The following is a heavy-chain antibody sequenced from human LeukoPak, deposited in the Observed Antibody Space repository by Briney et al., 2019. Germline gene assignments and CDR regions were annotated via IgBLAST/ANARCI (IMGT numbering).Heavy chain of an antibody. V-gene: IGHV4-34*01. CDR3: ARGLWWNDD. CDR2: INHSGST. Sequence: MASETLSLTCAVYGGSFSGYYWSWIRQPPGKGLEWIGEINHSGSTNYNPSLKSRVTISVDTSKNQFSLKLTSVTAADTAVYYCARGLWWNDDWGQGTLVSVSS. J-gene: IGHJ4*02. CDR1: GGSFSGYY. D-gene: IGHD4/OR15-4a*01.